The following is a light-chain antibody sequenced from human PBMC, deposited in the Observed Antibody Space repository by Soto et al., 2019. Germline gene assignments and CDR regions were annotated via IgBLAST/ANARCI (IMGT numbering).Light chain of an antibody. V-gene: IGLV2-14*01. CDR2: DVS. CDR3: SSYTSSSPYV. J-gene: IGLJ1*01. Sequence: QSALTQPASVSGSPGQSITISCTGTSSDVGGYDYVSWYQQHPGKAPKLMIYDVSNRPSGVSNRFSGSKSGNTASLTISGLQAEDEADYYCSSYTSSSPYVFGTVTKVTVL. CDR1: SSDVGGYDY.